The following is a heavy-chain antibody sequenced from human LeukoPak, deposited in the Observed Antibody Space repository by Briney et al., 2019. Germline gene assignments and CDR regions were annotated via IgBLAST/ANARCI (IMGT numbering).Heavy chain of an antibody. Sequence: PGGSLKLSCAASGFTFSGSHMHWVRQASGKGLEWVGRIRDKANGYATAYAASVEGRFTISRDDSKNMAFPQMDNLKTDDTAVYYCTSTNGELPYFYYYYMDVWGKGTTVTVSS. CDR3: TSTNGELPYFYYYYMDV. CDR2: IRDKANGYAT. J-gene: IGHJ6*03. V-gene: IGHV3-73*01. D-gene: IGHD1-7*01. CDR1: GFTFSGSH.